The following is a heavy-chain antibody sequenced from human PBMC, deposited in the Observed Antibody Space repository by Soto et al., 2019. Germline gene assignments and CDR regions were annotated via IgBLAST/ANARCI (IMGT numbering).Heavy chain of an antibody. Sequence: GGSLRLSCAASGFTFSSYAMSWVRQAPGKGLEWVSAISGSGGSTYYADSVKGRFTISRDNSKNTLYLQMNSLRAENTAVYYCAKITGDYYYYGMDVWGQGTTVTV. CDR1: GFTFSSYA. J-gene: IGHJ6*02. V-gene: IGHV3-23*01. D-gene: IGHD4-17*01. CDR3: AKITGDYYYYGMDV. CDR2: ISGSGGST.